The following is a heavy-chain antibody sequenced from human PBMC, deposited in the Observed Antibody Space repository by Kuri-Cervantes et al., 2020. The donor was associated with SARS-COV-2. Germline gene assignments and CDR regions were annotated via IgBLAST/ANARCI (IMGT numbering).Heavy chain of an antibody. CDR2: INPNSGGT. Sequence: ASVKVSCKASGYTFTGYYMHWVRQAPGQGLEWMGWINPNSGGTNYAQKLQGRVTMTTDTSTSTAYMELRSLRSDDTAVYYCARVFGHQQLGEDYWGQGTLVIVSS. CDR3: ARVFGHQQLGEDY. CDR1: GYTFTGYY. J-gene: IGHJ4*02. D-gene: IGHD6-13*01. V-gene: IGHV1-2*02.